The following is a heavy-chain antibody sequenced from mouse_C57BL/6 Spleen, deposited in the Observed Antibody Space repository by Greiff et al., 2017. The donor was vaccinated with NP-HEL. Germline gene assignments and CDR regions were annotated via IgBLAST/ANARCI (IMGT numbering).Heavy chain of an antibody. V-gene: IGHV1-39*01. CDR1: GYSFTDYN. CDR3: ARSYGNFYAMDY. CDR2: INPNYGTT. Sequence: EVKVVESGPELVKPGASVKISCKASGYSFTDYNMNWVKQSNGKSLEWIGVINPNYGTTSYNQKFKGKATLTVDQSSSTAYMQLNSLTSEDSAVYYCARSYGNFYAMDYWGQGTSVTVSS. J-gene: IGHJ4*01. D-gene: IGHD2-1*01.